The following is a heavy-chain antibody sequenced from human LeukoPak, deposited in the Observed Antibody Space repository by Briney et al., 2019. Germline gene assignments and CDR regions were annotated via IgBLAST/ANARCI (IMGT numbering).Heavy chain of an antibody. V-gene: IGHV3-21*01. CDR3: ARDLLGYCSSTSCRKYGMDV. CDR2: ISSSSSYI. D-gene: IGHD2-2*01. CDR1: GFTFSSYS. J-gene: IGHJ6*02. Sequence: GGSLRLSRAASGFTFSSYSMNWVRQAPGKGLEWVSSISSSSSYIYYADSVKGRFTISRDNAKNSLYLQMNSLRAEDTAVYYCARDLLGYCSSTSCRKYGMDVWGQGTTVTVSS.